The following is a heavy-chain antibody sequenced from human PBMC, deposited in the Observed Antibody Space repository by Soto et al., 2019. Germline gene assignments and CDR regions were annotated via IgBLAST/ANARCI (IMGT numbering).Heavy chain of an antibody. J-gene: IGHJ4*02. CDR1: GGSVNKSTYY. CDR2: IYYSGST. D-gene: IGHD5-12*01. Sequence: PSETLSLTCTVSGGSVNKSTYYWSWIRQPPGKGLEWIGYIYYSGSTSYNPSLKSRVTISVDTSKNQFSLKLSSVTAADTAVYYCARAPYSGYDTGHFDYWGQGTLVTVSS. V-gene: IGHV4-61*01. CDR3: ARAPYSGYDTGHFDY.